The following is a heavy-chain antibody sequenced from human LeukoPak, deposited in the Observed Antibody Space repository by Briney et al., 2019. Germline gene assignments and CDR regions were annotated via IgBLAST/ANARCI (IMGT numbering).Heavy chain of an antibody. V-gene: IGHV3-48*01. CDR2: ISSTSDTI. Sequence: GGSLRLSCEASGFIFSTYSMNWVRQAPGKGLEWVSYISSTSDTIYYADSVKGRFTISRDNGKNSVYLQMNSLRAEDTALYYCARSSGYPYLDSWGRGTLVTVSS. J-gene: IGHJ4*02. D-gene: IGHD3-22*01. CDR3: ARSSGYPYLDS. CDR1: GFIFSTYS.